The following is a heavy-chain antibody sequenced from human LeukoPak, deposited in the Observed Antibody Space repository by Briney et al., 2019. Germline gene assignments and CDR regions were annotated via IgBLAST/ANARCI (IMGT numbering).Heavy chain of an antibody. D-gene: IGHD2-2*01. CDR3: AKDPYCSSTSWYPRTSHAY. V-gene: IGHV3-23*01. CDR2: ISGSGGST. CDR1: GFTFSSYA. J-gene: IGHJ4*02. Sequence: PGGSLGLSCAASGFTFSSYAMSWVRQAPGKGLEWVSAISGSGGSTYYADSVKGRFTISRDNSKNTLYLQMNSLRAEDTAVYYCAKDPYCSSTSWYPRTSHAYWGQGTLVTVSS.